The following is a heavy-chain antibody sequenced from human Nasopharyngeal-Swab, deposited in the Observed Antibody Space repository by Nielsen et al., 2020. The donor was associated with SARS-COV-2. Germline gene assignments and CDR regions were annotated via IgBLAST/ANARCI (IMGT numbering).Heavy chain of an antibody. CDR3: ATKTVPVPVTAGEYFDY. V-gene: IGHV5-51*01. J-gene: IGHJ4*02. CDR2: VYPDYSDT. Sequence: GESPKSSCKDFGYILTSYWIGWVRQMPGKGLEWIGIVYPDYSDTRYSPSFQGQVTFPADKSTNTAYLQWTSLKASDTAMYYCATKTVPVPVTAGEYFDYWGQGTLVTVSS. CDR1: GYILTSYW. D-gene: IGHD7-27*01.